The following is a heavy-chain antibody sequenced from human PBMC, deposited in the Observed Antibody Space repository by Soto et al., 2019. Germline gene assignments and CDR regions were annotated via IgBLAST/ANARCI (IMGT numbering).Heavy chain of an antibody. J-gene: IGHJ4*02. Sequence: PSETLSLTCTVSGGSISSYYWSWIRQPPGKGLEWIGYIYYSGSTNYNPSLKSRVTISVDTSKNQFSLKLSSVTAADTAVYYCSVRPRGIWSGYFFWGPGTLVTVSS. CDR3: SVRPRGIWSGYFF. D-gene: IGHD3-3*01. CDR2: IYYSGST. V-gene: IGHV4-59*08. CDR1: GGSISSYY.